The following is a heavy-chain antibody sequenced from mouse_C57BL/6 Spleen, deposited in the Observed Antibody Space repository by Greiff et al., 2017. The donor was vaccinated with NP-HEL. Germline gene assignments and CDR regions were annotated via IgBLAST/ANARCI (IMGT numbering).Heavy chain of an antibody. J-gene: IGHJ2*01. D-gene: IGHD1-1*01. V-gene: IGHV1-82*01. CDR2: IYPGDGDT. Sequence: QVQLQQSGPELVKPGASVKISCKASGYAFSSSWMNWVKQRPGKGLEWIGRIYPGDGDTNYNGKFKGKATLTADKSSSTAYMQLSSLTSEDSAVYFCARGPFTTVVARDYFDYWGQGTTLTVSS. CDR3: ARGPFTTVVARDYFDY. CDR1: GYAFSSSW.